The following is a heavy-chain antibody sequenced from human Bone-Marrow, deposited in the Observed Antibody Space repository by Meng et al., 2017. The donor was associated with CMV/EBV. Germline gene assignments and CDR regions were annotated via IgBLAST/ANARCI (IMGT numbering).Heavy chain of an antibody. CDR1: GFTFSSYW. CDR2: INSDGSST. Sequence: GESLKISCAASGFTFSSYWMHWVRQAPGKGLVWVSRINSDGSSTSYADSVKGRFTISRDNAKNTLYLQMNSLRAEDTAVYYCARSSSVGASYYYNGMDVWGQGTTVTVSS. J-gene: IGHJ6*02. CDR3: ARSSSVGASYYYNGMDV. V-gene: IGHV3-74*01. D-gene: IGHD1-26*01.